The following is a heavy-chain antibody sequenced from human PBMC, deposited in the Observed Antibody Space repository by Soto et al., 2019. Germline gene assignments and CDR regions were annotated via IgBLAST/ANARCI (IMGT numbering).Heavy chain of an antibody. V-gene: IGHV4-34*01. J-gene: IGHJ4*02. CDR1: GGSFSGYY. CDR3: AATTDAVYYFDY. Sequence: QVQLQQWGAGLLKPSETLSLTCAVYGGSFSGYYWSWIRQPPGKGLEWIGEINHSGSTNYNPSLKSRVTISVDTSKTQFSLKLSSVTAADTAVYYCAATTDAVYYFDYWGQGTLVTVSS. CDR2: INHSGST. D-gene: IGHD4-17*01.